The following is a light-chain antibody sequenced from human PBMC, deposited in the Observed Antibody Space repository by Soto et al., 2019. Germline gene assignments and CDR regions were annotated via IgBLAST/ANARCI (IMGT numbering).Light chain of an antibody. CDR1: QSLLHNNGYNY. CDR2: LGS. CDR3: VPAVQPWT. Sequence: DIVMTQSPLSLPVTPGEPASISCRSSQSLLHNNGYNYLDWYLQKPGQSPQLLIYLGSNRASGVTDRFSGSGSGTDFTLTISRVAADDVGGYHCVPAVQPWTFGQGTKVDIK. V-gene: IGKV2-28*01. J-gene: IGKJ1*01.